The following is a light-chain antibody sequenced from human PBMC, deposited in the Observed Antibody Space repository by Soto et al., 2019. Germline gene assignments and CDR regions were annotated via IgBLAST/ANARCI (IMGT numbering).Light chain of an antibody. Sequence: QTVVTQEPSLTVSPGGTVILTCGSSTGAVTSGHYPYWFQQRPGQAPRTLIYATSNKNSWTPARFSGSLLGGKAALTLSGAQPEDEAEYYCLLYYSGAFVFGGGTKLTVL. CDR3: LLYYSGAFV. CDR2: ATS. V-gene: IGLV7-46*01. J-gene: IGLJ2*01. CDR1: TGAVTSGHY.